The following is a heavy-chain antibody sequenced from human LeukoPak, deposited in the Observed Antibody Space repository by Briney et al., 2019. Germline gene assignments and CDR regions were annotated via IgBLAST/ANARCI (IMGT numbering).Heavy chain of an antibody. Sequence: GGSLRLSCAASGFTFSSYSMNWVRQAPGKGLEWVSSISSSSSYIYYADSVKGRFTISRDNAKNSLYLRMNSLRAEDTAVYYCARDKQYYDSSGYFDYWGQGTLVTVSS. CDR1: GFTFSSYS. V-gene: IGHV3-21*01. CDR2: ISSSSSYI. D-gene: IGHD3-22*01. J-gene: IGHJ4*02. CDR3: ARDKQYYDSSGYFDY.